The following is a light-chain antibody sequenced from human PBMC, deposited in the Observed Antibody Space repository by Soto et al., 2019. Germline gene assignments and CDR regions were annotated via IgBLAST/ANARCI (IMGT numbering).Light chain of an antibody. CDR3: LFSHGDARV. CDR1: TGAVTSSHY. CDR2: DTS. Sequence: QAVVTQEPSLTVSPGGTVTLTCGSSTGAVTSSHYPYWFQQKPGQAPRTLIYDTSKKHSWTPARFSGSLLGGKAALTLSGAQPEDEAEYYCLFSHGDARVFGGGTKLTVL. V-gene: IGLV7-46*01. J-gene: IGLJ3*02.